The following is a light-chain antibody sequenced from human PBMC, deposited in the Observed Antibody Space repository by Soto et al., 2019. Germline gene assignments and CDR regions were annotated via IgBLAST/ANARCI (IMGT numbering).Light chain of an antibody. V-gene: IGKV3-20*01. J-gene: IGKJ1*01. CDR1: QSVSSNY. CDR3: QQYSSPPRT. CDR2: VAS. Sequence: EIVLTQSPGTLSLSPGERATLSCRASQSVSSNYLAWYQQKPGQSPRLLIYVASTRATGIPDRFSGSGSGTDFTLTISRLEPEDFAVYYCQQYSSPPRTFGQGTKVDIK.